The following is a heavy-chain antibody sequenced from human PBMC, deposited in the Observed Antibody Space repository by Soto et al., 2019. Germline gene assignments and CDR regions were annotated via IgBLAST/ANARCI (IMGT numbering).Heavy chain of an antibody. Sequence: PGGALRLSCAAFGVDFNKYAMTWVRQAPGKGLQWVSSITSNGDSTYYADSVKGRFTTSRDNSKSTLYLQMNSLRADDTAVFYCAKDSPSYTTSPFYFDSWGQGTLVTVS. CDR2: ITSNGDST. V-gene: IGHV3-23*01. CDR1: GVDFNKYA. CDR3: AKDSPSYTTSPFYFDS. D-gene: IGHD2-2*02. J-gene: IGHJ4*02.